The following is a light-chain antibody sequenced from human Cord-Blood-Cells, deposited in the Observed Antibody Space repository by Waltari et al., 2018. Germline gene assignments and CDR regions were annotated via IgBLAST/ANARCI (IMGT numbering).Light chain of an antibody. V-gene: IGKV3-20*01. CDR1: QSVSSSY. CDR2: GSS. Sequence: EIVLTQSPGTLSLSPGERAPLYCRASQSVSSSYLAWYQQKPGQAPRLLIYGSSCRATGIPDRFSGSGSGTDFTLTISRLEPEDFAEYYCQQYGSSPYTFGQGTKLEIK. J-gene: IGKJ2*01. CDR3: QQYGSSPYT.